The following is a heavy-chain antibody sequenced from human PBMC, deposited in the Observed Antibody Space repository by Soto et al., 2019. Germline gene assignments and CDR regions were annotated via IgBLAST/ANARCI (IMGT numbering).Heavy chain of an antibody. D-gene: IGHD3-10*01. CDR1: GDTFNFYT. J-gene: IGHJ4*02. Sequence: QVQLVQSGAEVKKPGSSVRVSCTASGDTFNFYTISWVRQVPGQGPEWMGRIIPMLGMSNYAQKFQGRVTXXXDXXTSTVYMNLSGLTSEYTAVYYCATNYGSGSTHFDYWGQGTLVTVSS. CDR2: IIPMLGMS. V-gene: IGHV1-69*02. CDR3: ATNYGSGSTHFDY.